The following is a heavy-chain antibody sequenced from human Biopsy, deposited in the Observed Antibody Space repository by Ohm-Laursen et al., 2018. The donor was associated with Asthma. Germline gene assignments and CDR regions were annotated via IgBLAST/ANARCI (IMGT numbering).Heavy chain of an antibody. CDR2: LIPVLGTP. D-gene: IGHD5-12*01. CDR3: ARGYSGSDRIVYYYSGLEV. CDR1: GDSFSNYA. V-gene: IGHV1-69*01. Sequence: GSSVKVSCKASGDSFSNYAISWVRQAPGQGLEWMGGLIPVLGTPDHAQMIEGRVTITADESTSTAYMELSSLSSEDTAVYYCARGYSGSDRIVYYYSGLEVWGQGTTVTVSS. J-gene: IGHJ6*02.